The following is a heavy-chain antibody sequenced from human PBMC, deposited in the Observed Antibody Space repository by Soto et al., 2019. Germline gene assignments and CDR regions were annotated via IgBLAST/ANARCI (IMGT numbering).Heavy chain of an antibody. D-gene: IGHD6-6*01. CDR1: GGTFSSYA. J-gene: IGHJ6*02. Sequence: SVKVSCKASGGTFSSYAISWVRQAPGQGLEWMGGIIPIFGTANYAQEFQGRVTITADESTSTAYMELSSLRSEDTAVYYCATESKIAVRVPGDVWGQGTTVTVS. CDR3: ATESKIAVRVPGDV. CDR2: IIPIFGTA. V-gene: IGHV1-69*13.